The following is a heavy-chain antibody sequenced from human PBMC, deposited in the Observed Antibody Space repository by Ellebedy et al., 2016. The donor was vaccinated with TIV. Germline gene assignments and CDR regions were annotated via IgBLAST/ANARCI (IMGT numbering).Heavy chain of an antibody. V-gene: IGHV1-69*13. CDR3: ARRRRGAGIFGVVPMSYGMDV. CDR1: GYTFTGYY. J-gene: IGHJ6*02. Sequence: SVKVSCXASGYTFTGYYMHWVRRAPGQGLEWMGGIIPIFGTANYAQKFQGRVTITADESTSTAYMELRSLRSDDTAVYYCARRRRGAGIFGVVPMSYGMDVWGQGTTVTVSS. CDR2: IIPIFGTA. D-gene: IGHD3-3*01.